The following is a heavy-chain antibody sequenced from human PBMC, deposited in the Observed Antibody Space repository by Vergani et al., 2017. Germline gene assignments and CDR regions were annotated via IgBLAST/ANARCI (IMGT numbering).Heavy chain of an antibody. V-gene: IGHV4-30-2*01. Sequence: QLQLQESGSGLVKPSKTLSLTCAVSGGSISSGGYSWSWIRQPPGKGLEWIGYTYHSGSTYYNPSLKSRVTIPVDRSKNQFSLKLSSVTPADTAVYCCARGLMVVVPAAGWFDPWGQGTLVTVSS. CDR3: ARGLMVVVPAAGWFDP. CDR2: TYHSGST. CDR1: GGSISSGGYS. D-gene: IGHD2-2*01. J-gene: IGHJ5*02.